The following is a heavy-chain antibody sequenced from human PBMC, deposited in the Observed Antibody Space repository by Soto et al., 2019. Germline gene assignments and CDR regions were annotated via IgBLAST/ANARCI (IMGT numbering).Heavy chain of an antibody. CDR3: ARGVGCSGGSCYSWYYYGMDV. V-gene: IGHV4-31*03. J-gene: IGHJ6*02. Sequence: SETLSLTCTVSGGSISSGGYYWSWIRQHPGKGLEWIGYIYYSGSTYYNPSLKSRVTISVDTSKNQFSLKLSSVTAADTAVYYCARGVGCSGGSCYSWYYYGMDVWGQGTTVTVS. D-gene: IGHD2-15*01. CDR1: GGSISSGGYY. CDR2: IYYSGST.